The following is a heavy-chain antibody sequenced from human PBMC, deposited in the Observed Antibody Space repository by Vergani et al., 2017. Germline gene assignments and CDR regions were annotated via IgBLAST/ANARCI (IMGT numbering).Heavy chain of an antibody. V-gene: IGHV3-21*01. Sequence: EVQPVESGGGLVKPGGSLRLSCAASGFTFSSYSMNWVRQAPGKGLEWVSSISSSSTYIYYADSVKGRFTISRNNAKNSLYLQMNSLRAEDTAVYYCAIVEKTLGRGYSCYSVDIYDIWDQGTMVTVS. D-gene: IGHD2-15*01. CDR2: ISSSSTYI. CDR1: GFTFSSYS. CDR3: AIVEKTLGRGYSCYSVDIYDI. J-gene: IGHJ3*02.